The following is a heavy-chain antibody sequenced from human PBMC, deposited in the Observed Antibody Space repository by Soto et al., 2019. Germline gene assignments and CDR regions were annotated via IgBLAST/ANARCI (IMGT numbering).Heavy chain of an antibody. CDR2: IYSGGST. CDR1: GFTGSSNF. V-gene: IGHV3-53*01. CDR3: ARLDWLLYMFDY. Sequence: EVQLVESGGGLIQPGGSLRLSCVASGFTGSSNFMPWVRQAPGKGLEWDSGIYSGGSTYYADSVKGRFTISRDKSKNTLYLQMNSVRAADTAVYYCARLDWLLYMFDYWGQGTLVTVSS. J-gene: IGHJ4*02. D-gene: IGHD3-9*01.